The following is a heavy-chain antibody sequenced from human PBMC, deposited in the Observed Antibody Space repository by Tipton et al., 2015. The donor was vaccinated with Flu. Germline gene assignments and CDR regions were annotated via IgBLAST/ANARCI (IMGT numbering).Heavy chain of an antibody. Sequence: TLSLTCAVSGFSISSGYYWGWIRQAPGKGLECIATMYHSGSTYYNPSLKSRVTISVDTSKNQFSLRLISVTAADTAVYYCARLRRSEDYYDSSGPFSYCDYWGQGTLVTVSS. CDR1: GFSISSGYY. J-gene: IGHJ4*02. CDR2: MYHSGST. V-gene: IGHV4-38-2*01. D-gene: IGHD3-22*01. CDR3: ARLRRSEDYYDSSGPFSYCDY.